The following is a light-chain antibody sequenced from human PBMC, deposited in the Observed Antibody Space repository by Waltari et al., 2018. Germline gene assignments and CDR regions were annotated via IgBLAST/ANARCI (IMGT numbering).Light chain of an antibody. CDR2: YALDEDK. Sequence: GSPPGCSLYYALDEDKAQRSGVPSRFSGSKDSSSNAGILLISGLQSEDEADYYCMFLQSNVWVFGGGTKLTVL. CDR3: MFLQSNVWV. V-gene: IGLV5-37*01. J-gene: IGLJ3*02.